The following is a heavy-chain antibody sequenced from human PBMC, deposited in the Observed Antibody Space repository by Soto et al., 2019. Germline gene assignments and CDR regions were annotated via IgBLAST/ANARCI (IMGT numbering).Heavy chain of an antibody. D-gene: IGHD3-10*01. CDR1: GFTFTSSA. V-gene: IGHV1-58*01. Sequence: GASVKVSCKASGFTFTSSAVQWVRQARGQRLEWIGWIVVGSGNTNYAQKFQERVTITRDMSTSTAYMELSSLRSEDTAVYYCARHRYGSGSLYNWFDPWGQGTLVTVSS. J-gene: IGHJ5*02. CDR3: ARHRYGSGSLYNWFDP. CDR2: IVVGSGNT.